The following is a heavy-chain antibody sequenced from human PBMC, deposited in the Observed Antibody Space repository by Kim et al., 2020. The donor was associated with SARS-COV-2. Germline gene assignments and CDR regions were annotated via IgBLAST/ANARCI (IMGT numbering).Heavy chain of an antibody. D-gene: IGHD6-13*01. V-gene: IGHV1-3*01. Sequence: SQQFPGSVTITRDTSASTAYMGLSSLGSEDTAVYYCARDHWGAAGFSFDYWGQGTLVTVSS. CDR3: ARDHWGAAGFSFDY. J-gene: IGHJ4*02.